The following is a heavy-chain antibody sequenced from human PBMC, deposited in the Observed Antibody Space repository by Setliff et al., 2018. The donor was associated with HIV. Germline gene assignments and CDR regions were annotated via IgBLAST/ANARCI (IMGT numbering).Heavy chain of an antibody. Sequence: PSETLSLTCTVSGGSASNSRYYWAWIRQPPGQGLEWIGETSHSGKTNYNPSLKSRVTISVDTSKNQFSLKLTSVTAADTAVYYCVTSSSWSSRLNFWGPGMLVTVS. CDR3: VTSSSWSSRLNF. D-gene: IGHD2-2*01. V-gene: IGHV4-39*07. J-gene: IGHJ4*02. CDR1: GGSASNSRYY. CDR2: TSHSGKT.